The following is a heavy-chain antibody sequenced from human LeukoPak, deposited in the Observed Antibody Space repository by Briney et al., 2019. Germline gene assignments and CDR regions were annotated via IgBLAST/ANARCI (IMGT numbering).Heavy chain of an antibody. CDR3: ARGVSTVTSYDF. D-gene: IGHD4-17*01. V-gene: IGHV1-8*01. Sequence: ASVKVSCKASGYTFPTYDINWVRQATGQGLEWMGWMSPESGHTGYAQKFQGRVTMTRNTSISTAYMELNSLRSEDTAVYYCARGVSTVTSYDFWGQGTLVTVSS. CDR2: MSPESGHT. J-gene: IGHJ4*02. CDR1: GYTFPTYD.